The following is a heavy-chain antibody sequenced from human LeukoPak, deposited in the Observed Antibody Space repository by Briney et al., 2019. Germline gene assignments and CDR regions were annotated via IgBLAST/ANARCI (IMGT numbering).Heavy chain of an antibody. V-gene: IGHV1-46*01. D-gene: IGHD2-15*01. CDR1: AYSFTTYY. CDR3: ARQGGSKPLNYFDF. Sequence: ASVKVSCKASAYSFTTYYMHWVRQAPGQGLEWMGIINPSGGSISYEKKFQGRVTMTRDTSTSTVYMELSSLRSEDTAVYYCARQGGSKPLNYFDFWGQGTLVTVSS. CDR2: INPSGGSI. J-gene: IGHJ4*02.